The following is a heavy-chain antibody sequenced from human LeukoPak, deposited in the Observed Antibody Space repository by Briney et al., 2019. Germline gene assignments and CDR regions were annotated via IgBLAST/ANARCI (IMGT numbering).Heavy chain of an antibody. J-gene: IGHJ6*03. V-gene: IGHV2-5*01. D-gene: IGHD4-17*01. CDR3: ARILRFAGDYGHYYYYYMDV. CDR2: IYWNDDK. CDR1: GFSLSTSGVG. Sequence: SGPTLVNPTQTLTLTCTFSGFSLSTSGVGVGWIRQPPGKALEWLALIYWNDDKRYSPSLKTRLTISKDTSKNQVVLTMTNMDPVDTATYYCARILRFAGDYGHYYYYYMDVWGKGTTVTVSS.